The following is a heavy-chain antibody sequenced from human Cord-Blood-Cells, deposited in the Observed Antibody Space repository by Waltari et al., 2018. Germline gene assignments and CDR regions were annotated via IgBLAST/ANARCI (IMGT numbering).Heavy chain of an antibody. Sequence: QVQLQQWGAGLLKPSETLSLTCAVYGGSFSGYYWSWIRQPPGKGPEWIGEINHSGSTNYNPSLKSRVTISVDTSKNQFSLKLSSVTAADTAVYYCARFRGSGSYWYFDLWGRGTLVTVSS. CDR2: INHSGST. J-gene: IGHJ2*01. CDR1: GGSFSGYY. V-gene: IGHV4-34*01. D-gene: IGHD3-10*01. CDR3: ARFRGSGSYWYFDL.